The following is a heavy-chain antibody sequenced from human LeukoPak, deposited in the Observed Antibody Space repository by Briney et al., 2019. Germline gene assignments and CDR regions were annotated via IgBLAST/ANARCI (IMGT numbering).Heavy chain of an antibody. D-gene: IGHD3-22*01. Sequence: SGGSLRLSCAASEFTFSSYWMHWVRQAPGKGLVWVSRINSDGSSTSYADSVKGRFTISRDNAKNTLYLQMNSLRAEDTAVYYCASLMGDYYDSSGYPLDYWGQGTLVTVSS. CDR1: EFTFSSYW. CDR3: ASLMGDYYDSSGYPLDY. V-gene: IGHV3-74*01. CDR2: INSDGSST. J-gene: IGHJ4*02.